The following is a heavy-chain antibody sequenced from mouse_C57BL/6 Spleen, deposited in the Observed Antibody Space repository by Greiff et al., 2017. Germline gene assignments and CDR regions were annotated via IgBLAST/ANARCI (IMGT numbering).Heavy chain of an antibody. V-gene: IGHV1-82*01. Sequence: VQLQQSGPELVKPGASVKISCKASGYAFSSSWMNWVKQRPGKGLEWIGRIYPGDGDTNYNGKFKGKATLTADKSSSTAYMQLSRLTSEDSAVYFCARELFYAMDYWGQGTSVTVSS. CDR2: IYPGDGDT. CDR3: ARELFYAMDY. J-gene: IGHJ4*01. CDR1: GYAFSSSW.